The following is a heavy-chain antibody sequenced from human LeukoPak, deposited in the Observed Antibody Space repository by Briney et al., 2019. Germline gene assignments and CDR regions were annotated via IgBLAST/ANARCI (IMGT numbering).Heavy chain of an antibody. Sequence: SETLSLTCTVSGGSISSSSYYWGWIRQPPGKGLEWIGSIYYSGSTYYNPSLKSRVTISVDTSKNQFSLKLSSVTAADTAVYYCARDFPIVVVVAAHRGFDPWGQGTLVTVSS. D-gene: IGHD2-15*01. CDR1: GGSISSSSYY. CDR3: ARDFPIVVVVAAHRGFDP. CDR2: IYYSGST. V-gene: IGHV4-39*07. J-gene: IGHJ5*02.